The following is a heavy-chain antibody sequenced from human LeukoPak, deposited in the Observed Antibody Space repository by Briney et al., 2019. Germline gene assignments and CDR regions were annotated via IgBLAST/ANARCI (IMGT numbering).Heavy chain of an antibody. Sequence: VASVTVSCKASGGTFSSYAISWVRQAPGQGLEWMGGIIPIFGTANYAQKFQGRVTITTDESTSTAYMELSSLRSEDTAVYYCAREYCSSTSCPINWFDPWGQGTLVTVSS. V-gene: IGHV1-69*05. D-gene: IGHD2-2*01. CDR3: AREYCSSTSCPINWFDP. J-gene: IGHJ5*02. CDR1: GGTFSSYA. CDR2: IIPIFGTA.